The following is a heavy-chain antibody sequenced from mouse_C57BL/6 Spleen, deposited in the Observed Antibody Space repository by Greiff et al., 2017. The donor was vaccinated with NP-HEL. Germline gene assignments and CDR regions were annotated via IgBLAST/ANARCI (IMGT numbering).Heavy chain of an antibody. Sequence: QVQLKQSGAELVKPGASVKMSCKASGYTFTSYWITWVKQRPGQGLEWIGDIYPGSGSTNYNEKFKSKATLTVDTSSSTAYMQLSSLTSEDSAVYYCARGDGYSRDYFDYWGQGTTLTVSS. J-gene: IGHJ2*01. V-gene: IGHV1-55*01. D-gene: IGHD2-3*01. CDR2: IYPGSGST. CDR3: ARGDGYSRDYFDY. CDR1: GYTFTSYW.